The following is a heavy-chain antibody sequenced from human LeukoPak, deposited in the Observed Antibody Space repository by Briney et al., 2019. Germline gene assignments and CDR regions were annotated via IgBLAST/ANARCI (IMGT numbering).Heavy chain of an antibody. Sequence: SETLSLTCTVSGGSISSYYWSWIRQPPGKGLEWIGYIYYSGSTNYNPSLKSRVTISLDTSKNQFSLKLNSVTAADTAVYYCASTLLGRLFDYWGHGTLVAVSS. CDR1: GGSISSYY. V-gene: IGHV4-59*08. J-gene: IGHJ4*01. D-gene: IGHD2-8*02. CDR3: ASTLLGRLFDY. CDR2: IYYSGST.